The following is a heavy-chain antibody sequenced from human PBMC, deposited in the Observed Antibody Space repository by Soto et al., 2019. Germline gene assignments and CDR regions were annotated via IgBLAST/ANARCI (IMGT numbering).Heavy chain of an antibody. D-gene: IGHD2-15*01. CDR3: ARSILVVVAATVGSWFDP. CDR1: GYPFTVYY. J-gene: IGHJ5*02. V-gene: IGHV1-2*02. CDR2: INPNSGGT. Sequence: ASVKVSCKASGYPFTVYYMHWVRQAPGQGPEWMGWINPNSGGTNYAQKFQGRVTMTRDTSISTAYMELSRLRSDDTAVYYCARSILVVVAATVGSWFDPWGQGTLVTVSS.